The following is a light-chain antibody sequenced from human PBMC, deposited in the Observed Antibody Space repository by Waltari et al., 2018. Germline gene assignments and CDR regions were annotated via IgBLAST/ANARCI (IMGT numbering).Light chain of an antibody. Sequence: EIVLTHSPATLSLSPGERVTLSCRASQRVSSSLAWYQQKPGQAPRLLFHDVSNRATGIPARFSVSGSGTDFTLTISSLEAEDFAVYYCQQRSNWPPTFGQGTKVEIK. CDR1: QRVSSS. V-gene: IGKV3-11*01. J-gene: IGKJ1*01. CDR3: QQRSNWPPT. CDR2: DVS.